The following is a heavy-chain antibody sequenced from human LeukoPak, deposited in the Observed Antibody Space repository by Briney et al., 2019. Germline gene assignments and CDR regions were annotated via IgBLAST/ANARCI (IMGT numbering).Heavy chain of an antibody. CDR2: IWYDGSNK. J-gene: IGHJ6*04. D-gene: IGHD3-3*01. CDR3: AKVGSLRFLEWFDV. V-gene: IGHV3-33*06. Sequence: GRSLRLSCAASGFTFSSYGMHWVRQAPGKRLEWVAVIWYDGSNKYYADSVKGRFTISRDNSKNTLYLQMNSLRAEDTAVYYCAKVGSLRFLEWFDVWGKGTTVTVSS. CDR1: GFTFSSYG.